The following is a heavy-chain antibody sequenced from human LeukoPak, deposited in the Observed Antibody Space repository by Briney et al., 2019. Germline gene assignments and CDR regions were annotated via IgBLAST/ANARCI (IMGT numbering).Heavy chain of an antibody. D-gene: IGHD6-13*01. CDR1: GFTFSSYS. CDR2: ISSSSNSI. J-gene: IGHJ4*02. Sequence: PGGSLRLSCTASGFTFSSYSMSWVRQAPGKGLEWVSYISSSSNSIYYADSVKGRFTISRDNAKNSLYLQMNSLRAEDTAVYYCARGAAVGTSRFDYWGQGTLVTVSS. V-gene: IGHV3-48*01. CDR3: ARGAAVGTSRFDY.